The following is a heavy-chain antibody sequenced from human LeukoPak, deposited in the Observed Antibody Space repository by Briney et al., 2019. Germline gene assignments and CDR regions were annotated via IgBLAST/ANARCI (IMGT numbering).Heavy chain of an antibody. D-gene: IGHD6-19*01. CDR3: ARDRYSSGWYGDFDC. CDR2: ISGSGGST. J-gene: IGHJ4*02. V-gene: IGHV3-23*01. Sequence: GGSLRLSCAASGFTFSSYAMSWVRQAPGKGLEWVSAISGSGGSTYYADSVKGRFTISRDNSKNTLYLQMSSLRAEDTAVYYCARDRYSSGWYGDFDCWGQGTLVTVSS. CDR1: GFTFSSYA.